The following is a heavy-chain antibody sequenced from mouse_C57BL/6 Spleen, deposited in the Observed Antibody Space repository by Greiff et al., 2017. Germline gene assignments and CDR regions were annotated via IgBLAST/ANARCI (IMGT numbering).Heavy chain of an antibody. CDR3: ARWDYDAYYSFDY. J-gene: IGHJ2*01. CDR1: GYTFTSYW. V-gene: IGHV1-55*01. D-gene: IGHD2-4*01. Sequence: QLQQPGAELVKPGASVKMSCKASGYTFTSYWITWVKQRPGQGLEWIGDIYPGSGSTNYNEKFKSKATLTVDTSSSTAYMQLSSLTSEDSAVYYCARWDYDAYYSFDYWGQGTTLTVSS. CDR2: IYPGSGST.